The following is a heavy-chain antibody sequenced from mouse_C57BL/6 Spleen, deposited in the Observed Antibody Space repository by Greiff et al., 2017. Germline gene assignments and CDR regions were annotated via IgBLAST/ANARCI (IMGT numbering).Heavy chain of an antibody. Sequence: EVQLQQSGAELVKPGASVKLSCTASGFNIKDYYMHWVKQRTEQGLEWIGRIDPEDGETKYAPKFQGKATITADTSSNTAYLQLSSLTSEDTAVYYCARGNYYGRSYDAMDYGGQGTSVTVSS. CDR1: GFNIKDYY. D-gene: IGHD1-1*01. CDR2: IDPEDGET. V-gene: IGHV14-2*01. CDR3: ARGNYYGRSYDAMDY. J-gene: IGHJ4*01.